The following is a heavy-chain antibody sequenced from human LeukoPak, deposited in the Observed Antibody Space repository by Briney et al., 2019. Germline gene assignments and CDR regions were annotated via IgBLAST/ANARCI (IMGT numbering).Heavy chain of an antibody. CDR3: ARLPYCGGDCYPNWFDP. V-gene: IGHV5-51*01. J-gene: IGHJ5*02. D-gene: IGHD2-21*02. Sequence: GESLKISRKGSGYSFPSYWIGWVRQMPGKGLECMGVIYLGDSDTRYSPSFQGQVTISADKSISTAYLQWSSLKASDTAMYYCARLPYCGGDCYPNWFDPWGQGTLVTVSS. CDR2: IYLGDSDT. CDR1: GYSFPSYW.